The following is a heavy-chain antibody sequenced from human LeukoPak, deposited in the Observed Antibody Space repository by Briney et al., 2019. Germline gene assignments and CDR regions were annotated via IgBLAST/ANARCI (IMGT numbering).Heavy chain of an antibody. Sequence: SETLSLTCSVSIGSISSSKWWSWVRQSPVKGLEWIGEIYLYGTTNYNPSFTSRVTMSVDRSRNQFSLKLSSVTAADTAVYYCARYDILTGYYQDAFDIWGQGTMVTVSS. CDR1: IGSISSSKW. D-gene: IGHD3-9*01. V-gene: IGHV4-4*02. CDR3: ARYDILTGYYQDAFDI. CDR2: IYLYGTT. J-gene: IGHJ3*02.